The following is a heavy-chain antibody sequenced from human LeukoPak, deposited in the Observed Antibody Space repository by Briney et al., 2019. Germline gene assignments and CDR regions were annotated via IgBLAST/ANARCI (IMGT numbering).Heavy chain of an antibody. V-gene: IGHV4-31*03. CDR2: ISYSGTT. J-gene: IGHJ4*02. D-gene: IGHD2-15*01. CDR1: GGSTSSGGYY. CDR3: ATLGYCSGGSCYSDY. Sequence: SETLSLTCTVSGGSTSSGGYYWSWIRQHPGKGLEWIGYISYSGTTYYNPSLKSRVTISVDTSKNQFSLKLSSVTAADTAVYYCATLGYCSGGSCYSDYWGQGTLVTVSS.